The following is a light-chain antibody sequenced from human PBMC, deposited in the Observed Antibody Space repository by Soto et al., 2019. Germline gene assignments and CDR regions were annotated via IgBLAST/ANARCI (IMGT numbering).Light chain of an antibody. CDR3: QQYNNWPQT. Sequence: EIVMTQSPATLSVSPGERATLSCRASQSVSSNLAWYQQKPGQAPRLLIYGASTRATGIPARFSGSRSRTEFTLTISSLQSEDFAVYYCQQYNNWPQTFGQGTKVEIK. CDR2: GAS. J-gene: IGKJ1*01. CDR1: QSVSSN. V-gene: IGKV3-15*01.